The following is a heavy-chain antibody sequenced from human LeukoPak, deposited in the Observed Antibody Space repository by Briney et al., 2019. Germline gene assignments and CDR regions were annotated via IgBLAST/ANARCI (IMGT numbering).Heavy chain of an antibody. D-gene: IGHD3-10*01. CDR1: GFTFSSYG. J-gene: IGHJ5*02. V-gene: IGHV3-30*18. Sequence: GGSLRLSCAASGFTFSSYGMHWVRQAPGKGLEWVAVISYDGSNKYYADSVKGRFTISRDNSKNTLYLQMNSLRAEDTAVYYCAKSYGSGSYPDSHHWGQGTLVTVSS. CDR2: ISYDGSNK. CDR3: AKSYGSGSYPDSHH.